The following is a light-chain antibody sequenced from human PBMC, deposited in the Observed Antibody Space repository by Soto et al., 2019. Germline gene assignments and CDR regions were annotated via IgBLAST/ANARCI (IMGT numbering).Light chain of an antibody. CDR3: SSYAGSSNV. J-gene: IGLJ1*01. Sequence: LTQPPSSSRPPGQSVAMSCTATSGEVCGYNYVSWYQEHPGKAPKLMIYEVNKRPSGAPDRSSGSQSGSTACLTVSGLQAEDEADYYFSSYAGSSNVFGTGSNVSVL. CDR1: SGEVCGYNY. CDR2: EVN. V-gene: IGLV2-8*01.